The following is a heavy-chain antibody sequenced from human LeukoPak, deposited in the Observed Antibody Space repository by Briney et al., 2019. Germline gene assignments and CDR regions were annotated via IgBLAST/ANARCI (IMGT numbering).Heavy chain of an antibody. J-gene: IGHJ4*02. CDR2: ISGSGGST. D-gene: IGHD1-26*01. CDR1: GFTFSSYA. CDR3: ARERVGATDFDY. Sequence: GGSLRLSCAASGFTFSSYAMSWVRQAPGKGLEWVSAISGSGGSTYYADSVKGRFTISRDNSKNTLYLQMNSLRAEDMAVYYCARERVGATDFDYWGQGTLVTVSS. V-gene: IGHV3-23*01.